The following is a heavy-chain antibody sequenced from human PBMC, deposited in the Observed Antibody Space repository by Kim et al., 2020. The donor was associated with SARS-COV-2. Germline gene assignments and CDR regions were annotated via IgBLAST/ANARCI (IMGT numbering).Heavy chain of an antibody. J-gene: IGHJ4*02. D-gene: IGHD3-9*01. Sequence: VDSVKGRFTISRDNAKNSLYLQMNSLRAEDTAVYYCARVREDFDRGFDYWGQGTLVTVSS. V-gene: IGHV3-7*01. CDR3: ARVREDFDRGFDY.